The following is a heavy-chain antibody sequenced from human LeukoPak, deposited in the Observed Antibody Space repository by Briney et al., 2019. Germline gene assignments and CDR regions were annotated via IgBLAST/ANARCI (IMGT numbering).Heavy chain of an antibody. CDR2: INPNSGGT. Sequence: ASVKVSCKASGYTFTGYYMHWVRQAPGQGLEWMGWINPNSGGTNYAQKFQGRVTMTRDTSISTAYMELSRLRSDDTAVYYCARDIMITWRPPPNDAFDIWGQGTMVTVSS. J-gene: IGHJ3*02. CDR3: ARDIMITWRPPPNDAFDI. CDR1: GYTFTGYY. V-gene: IGHV1-2*02. D-gene: IGHD3-16*01.